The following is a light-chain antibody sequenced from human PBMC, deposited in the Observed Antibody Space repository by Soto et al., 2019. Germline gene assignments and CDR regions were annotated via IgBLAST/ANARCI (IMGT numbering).Light chain of an antibody. CDR1: SSDVGAYDY. V-gene: IGLV2-8*01. CDR3: SSYTGTDNLLYV. CDR2: EVD. J-gene: IGLJ1*01. Sequence: QSALTQPPSASGSPGQSVTISCTGTSSDVGAYDYVSWYQQHPGKAPKLLIYEVDHRPSGVPDRFSGSKSANTASLTVSGLQPEDEADYYCSSYTGTDNLLYVFGTGTKVTGL.